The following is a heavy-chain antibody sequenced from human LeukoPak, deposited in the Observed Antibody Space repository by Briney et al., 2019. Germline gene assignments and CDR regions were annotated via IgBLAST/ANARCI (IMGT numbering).Heavy chain of an antibody. CDR1: GFTFSTYG. CDR3: ARASGPFDY. D-gene: IGHD3-10*01. CDR2: TWNDGSNK. V-gene: IGHV3-33*01. J-gene: IGHJ4*02. Sequence: PGGSLRLSCAASGFTFSTYGMHWVRQAPGKGLEWVAVTWNDGSNKYYADSVKGRFTISRDNSKNTLYLQMNSLRAEDTAVYSCARASGPFDYWGQGTLVTVSS.